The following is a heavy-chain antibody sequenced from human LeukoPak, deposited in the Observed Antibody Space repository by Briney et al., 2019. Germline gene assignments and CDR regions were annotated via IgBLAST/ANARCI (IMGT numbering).Heavy chain of an antibody. CDR3: ARSSSSSSSRVDY. CDR1: GFTVSSNY. V-gene: IGHV3-53*04. CDR2: IYSGGST. J-gene: IGHJ4*02. D-gene: IGHD6-6*01. Sequence: GGSLRLSCAASGFTVSSNYMSWVRQAPGKGLEWVSVIYSGGSTYYADSVKGRFTISRHNSKNTLYLQMNSLRAEDTAVYYCARSSSSSSSRVDYWGQGTLVTVSS.